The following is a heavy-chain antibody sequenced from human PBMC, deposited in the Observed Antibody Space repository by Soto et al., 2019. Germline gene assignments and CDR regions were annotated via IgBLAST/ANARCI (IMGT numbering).Heavy chain of an antibody. CDR2: IFYSGST. D-gene: IGHD2-8*01. CDR3: VHHGGVPYYHDF. J-gene: IGHJ4*02. CDR1: GGSLSSSSW. Sequence: SETLSLTCAVSGGSLSSSSWWSWARQPPGKTLEWLGEIFYSGSTKYNPSLNSRVTISADQSKNDFSLRLSSVTAADTAVYYCVHHGGVPYYHDFWGQGMLVTVAS. V-gene: IGHV4-4*02.